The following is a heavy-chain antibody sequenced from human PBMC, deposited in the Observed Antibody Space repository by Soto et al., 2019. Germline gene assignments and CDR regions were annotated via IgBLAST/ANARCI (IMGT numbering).Heavy chain of an antibody. V-gene: IGHV1-69*06. J-gene: IGHJ4*02. CDR2: IVPMFGTS. Sequence: QERLVQSGAEVRKPGSSVKVSCKVTGGTSTRYAINWVRQAPGQVLEWMGGIVPMFGTSKYAQKFQGRVTITADTSTNIAYMEVRSLRSEDTAVYYCNRGSEYDFWSGYLWGQGTLVSVSS. CDR1: GGTSTRYA. D-gene: IGHD3-3*01. CDR3: NRGSEYDFWSGYL.